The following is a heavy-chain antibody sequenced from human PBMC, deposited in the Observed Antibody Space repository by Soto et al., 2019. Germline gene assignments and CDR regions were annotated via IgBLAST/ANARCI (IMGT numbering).Heavy chain of an antibody. D-gene: IGHD3-3*01. J-gene: IGHJ4*02. CDR1: GFSLSTDR. Sequence: AGSLRPSWTASGFSLSTDRITWVRQARGKGLEWVSIINQDGSNKYSDKSEEGRFTISRKNTKNSLYLQMNSLRADATDVDYCARAPQYYDFWSGYYRSGDLKLYFDSWGQGTLVTVSS. CDR3: ARAPQYYDFWSGYYRSGDLKLYFDS. CDR2: INQDGSNK. V-gene: IGHV3-7*03.